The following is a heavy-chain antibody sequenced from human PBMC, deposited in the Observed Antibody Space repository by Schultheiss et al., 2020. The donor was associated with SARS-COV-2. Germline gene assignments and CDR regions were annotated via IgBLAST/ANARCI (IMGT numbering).Heavy chain of an antibody. D-gene: IGHD3-3*01. V-gene: IGHV1-18*04. CDR1: GYTFTSYY. CDR3: ARDNNIGATPIFYRRENWFDP. CDR2: ISAYNGNT. J-gene: IGHJ5*02. Sequence: ASVKVSCKASGYTFTSYYMHWVRQAPGQGLEWMGWISAYNGNTNYAQKLQGRVTMTTDTSTSTAYMELRSLRSDDTAVYYCARDNNIGATPIFYRRENWFDPWGQGTLVTVSS.